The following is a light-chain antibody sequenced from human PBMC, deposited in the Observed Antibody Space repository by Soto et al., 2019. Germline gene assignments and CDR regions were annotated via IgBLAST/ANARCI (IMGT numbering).Light chain of an antibody. CDR2: NVS. V-gene: IGLV2-14*01. CDR3: SSFTSSNTVL. CDR1: SSDVGGYNY. J-gene: IGLJ2*01. Sequence: QTVVTQPASVSRSPGQSITISCTGTSSDVGGYNYVSWYQQHPGKAPKLIIYNVSNRPSGVSNRFSGSKSGNTASLTISGLQAEDEGHYYCSSFTSSNTVLFGGGTKLTVL.